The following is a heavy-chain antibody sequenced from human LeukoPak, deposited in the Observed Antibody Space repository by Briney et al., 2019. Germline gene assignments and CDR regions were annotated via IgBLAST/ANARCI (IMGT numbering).Heavy chain of an antibody. CDR1: GITVSGNS. J-gene: IGHJ4*02. CDR3: AREGYYNFEN. Sequence: GGYLRLSCAASGITVSGNSMDWVRQAPGKGLEWISVIQNGDTAFYADSVKGRFTISVDKSKNTLYLQMNSLRVEDTAVYYCAREGYYNFENWGQGTLVTVSS. CDR2: IQNGDTA. D-gene: IGHD2-15*01. V-gene: IGHV3-66*02.